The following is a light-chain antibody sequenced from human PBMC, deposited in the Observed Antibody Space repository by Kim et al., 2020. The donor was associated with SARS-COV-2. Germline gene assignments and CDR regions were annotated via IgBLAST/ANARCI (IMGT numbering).Light chain of an antibody. CDR2: AAS. J-gene: IGKJ5*01. Sequence: ASGGERVTMTCRASTDSNTWLAWYQQRPGKAPKSLIYAASDLQTGVPGRFSGSVSGTELTLTIRSLQPEDFATYYCQQYVSYPNTFGQGTRLEIK. V-gene: IGKV1D-16*01. CDR3: QQYVSYPNT. CDR1: TDSNTW.